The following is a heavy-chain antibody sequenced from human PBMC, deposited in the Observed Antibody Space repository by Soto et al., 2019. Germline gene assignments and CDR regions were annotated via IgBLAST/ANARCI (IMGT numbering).Heavy chain of an antibody. CDR3: ARVGSEEARPLFDY. CDR1: GVSISSYY. Sequence: SETLSLTCTVSGVSISSYYWSWIRQPPGKGLEWIGYIYYSGSTNYNPSLKSRVTISVDTSKNQFSLKLSSVTAADTAVYYCARVGSEEARPLFDYWRQGTLVTVSS. J-gene: IGHJ4*02. V-gene: IGHV4-59*01. CDR2: IYYSGST. D-gene: IGHD6-6*01.